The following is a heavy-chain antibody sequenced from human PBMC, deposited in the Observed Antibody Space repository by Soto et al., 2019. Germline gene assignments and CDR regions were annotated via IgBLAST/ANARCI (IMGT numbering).Heavy chain of an antibody. J-gene: IGHJ4*02. D-gene: IGHD3-22*01. CDR3: ARDRYDSSGYEAPFDY. V-gene: IGHV3-48*02. CDR1: GFTFSSYS. Sequence: PGGSLRLSCAASGFTFSSYSMNWVRQAPGKGLEWVSYISSSSSTIYYADSVKGRFTISRDNAKNSLYLQMNSLRDEDTAVYYSARDRYDSSGYEAPFDYWGQGTLVTVSS. CDR2: ISSSSSTI.